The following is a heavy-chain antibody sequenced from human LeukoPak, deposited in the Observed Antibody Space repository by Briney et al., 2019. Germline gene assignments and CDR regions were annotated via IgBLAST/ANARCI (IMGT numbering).Heavy chain of an antibody. V-gene: IGHV4-59*01. CDR1: GGSISSYY. CDR3: ARVRAAAPEDAFDI. Sequence: SETLSLTCPVSGGSISSYYWSWIRQPPGKGLEGVGYIYYSGSTNYNPSLKSRVTISVDTSKNQFSLKLSSVTAADTAVYYCARVRAAAPEDAFDIWGQGTMVTVSS. J-gene: IGHJ3*02. CDR2: IYYSGST. D-gene: IGHD6-13*01.